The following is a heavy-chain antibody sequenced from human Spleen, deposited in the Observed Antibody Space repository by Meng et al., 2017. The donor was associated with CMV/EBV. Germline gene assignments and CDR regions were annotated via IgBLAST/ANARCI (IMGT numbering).Heavy chain of an antibody. V-gene: IGHV3-66*01. CDR2: IYRGDNT. Sequence: LVESGGALVRPGGSLRLSCAASGFNVRDKYMSWVRQAPGKGLEWVCIIYRGDNTYYIDSVKDRFTVSRDNSKNTMYLQMNSLRVEDTAVYYCTGDSVSNPNLDYWGQGTLVTVSS. D-gene: IGHD3-10*01. J-gene: IGHJ4*02. CDR1: GFNVRDKY. CDR3: TGDSVSNPNLDY.